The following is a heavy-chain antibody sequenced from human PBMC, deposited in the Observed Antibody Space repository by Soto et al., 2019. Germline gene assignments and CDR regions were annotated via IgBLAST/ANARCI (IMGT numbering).Heavy chain of an antibody. CDR2: INPNSGGT. Sequence: ASVKVSCKASGYTFTGYYMHWVRQAPGQGLEWMGWINPNSGGTNYAQKFQGRVTMTRDTSISTAYMELSRLRSDDTAVYYCARGSPQYRPGGGNSYWGQGTLVTVS. CDR1: GYTFTGYY. CDR3: ARGSPQYRPGGGNSY. D-gene: IGHD2-21*02. J-gene: IGHJ4*02. V-gene: IGHV1-2*02.